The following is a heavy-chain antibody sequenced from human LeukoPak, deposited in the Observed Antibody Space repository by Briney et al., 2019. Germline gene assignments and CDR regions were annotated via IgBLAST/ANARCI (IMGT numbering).Heavy chain of an antibody. V-gene: IGHV3-7*01. J-gene: IGHJ6*02. CDR1: GFTFSSYW. CDR3: AKSSSSWMAAGMDV. D-gene: IGHD6-13*01. Sequence: PGGSLRLSCAASGFTFSSYWMSWVRQAPGKGLEWVANIKQDGSEKYYVDSVKGRFTISRDNAKNSPYLQMNSLRAEDTAVYYCAKSSSSWMAAGMDVWGQGITVTVSS. CDR2: IKQDGSEK.